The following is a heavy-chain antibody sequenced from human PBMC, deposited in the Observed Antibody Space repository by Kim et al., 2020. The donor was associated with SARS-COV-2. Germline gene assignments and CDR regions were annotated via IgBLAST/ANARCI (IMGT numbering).Heavy chain of an antibody. V-gene: IGHV3-33*01. D-gene: IGHD3-3*01. J-gene: IGHJ4*02. CDR1: GFTFSSYG. CDR3: ARAIFLEHKSTGFDY. Sequence: GGSLRLSCAASGFTFSSYGMHWVRQAPGKGMEWVAVIWYDGSNEYYADSVKGRFTISRDNSKNTLYLQMNSLRAEDTAVYYCARAIFLEHKSTGFDYWGQGPLVSVSS. CDR2: IWYDGSNE.